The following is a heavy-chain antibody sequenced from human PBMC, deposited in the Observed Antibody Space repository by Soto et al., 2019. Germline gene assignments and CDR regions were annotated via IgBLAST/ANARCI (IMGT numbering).Heavy chain of an antibody. D-gene: IGHD1-26*01. J-gene: IGHJ4*02. CDR3: ARDRISGSYSSFDY. V-gene: IGHV1-18*01. Sequence: ASVKVSCKASGYTFTSYGISWMRQAPGQGLEWMGWISAYNGNTNYAQKLQGRVTMTTDTSTSTAYMELRSLRSDDTAVYYCARDRISGSYSSFDYWGQGTLVTVSS. CDR1: GYTFTSYG. CDR2: ISAYNGNT.